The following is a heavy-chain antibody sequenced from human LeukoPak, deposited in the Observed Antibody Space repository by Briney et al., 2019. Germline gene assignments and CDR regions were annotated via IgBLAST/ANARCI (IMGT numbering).Heavy chain of an antibody. CDR2: IYYSGRP. CDR1: GGSIISYY. V-gene: IGHV4-59*01. D-gene: IGHD5-24*01. CDR3: ARGGGMGHYYYYLDV. Sequence: SETLSLTCTVSGGSIISYYWSWIRQPPGKGLGWSGYIYYSGRPNYNPSLKSRVTISVDTSKNQFSLKLSSVTAADTAVYYCARGGGMGHYYYYLDVWGKGTTVTISS. J-gene: IGHJ6*03.